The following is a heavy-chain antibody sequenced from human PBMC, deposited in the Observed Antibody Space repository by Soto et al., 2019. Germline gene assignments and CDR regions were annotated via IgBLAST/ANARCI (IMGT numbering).Heavy chain of an antibody. CDR1: GFTFSNYA. J-gene: IGHJ4*02. CDR2: ISGGGGRT. V-gene: IGHV3-23*01. D-gene: IGHD6-19*01. Sequence: TGGSLRLSCVASGFTFSNYAMSWVRQAPGKGLEWVSSISGGGGRTYYADSVRGRFTISRDNSMDTLYLQMNSMRAEDTAVYYCAKDTSGWYKDYWGQGTLVTVSS. CDR3: AKDTSGWYKDY.